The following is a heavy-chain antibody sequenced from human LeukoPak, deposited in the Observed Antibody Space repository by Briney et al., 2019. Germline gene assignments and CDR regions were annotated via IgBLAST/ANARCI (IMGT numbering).Heavy chain of an antibody. J-gene: IGHJ3*02. CDR2: IWYDGSNK. Sequence: PGGSLRLSCAASGFTFSSYGMHWVRQAPGKGLEWVAVIWYDGSNKYYADSVKGRFTISRDNSKNTLYLQMNSLRAEDTAVYYCALSSCSASCSDAFDIWGQGTMVTVSS. CDR1: GFTFSSYG. D-gene: IGHD2-2*01. CDR3: ALSSCSASCSDAFDI. V-gene: IGHV3-33*01.